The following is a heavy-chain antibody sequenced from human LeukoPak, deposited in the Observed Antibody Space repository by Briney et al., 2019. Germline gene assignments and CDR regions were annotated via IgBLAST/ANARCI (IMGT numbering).Heavy chain of an antibody. J-gene: IGHJ4*02. CDR1: GFTFSSYG. Sequence: GGSLRLSCAASGFTFSSYGMHWVRQAPGKGLEWVAFIRYDGSNKYYADSVKGRFTISRDNAKNSLYLQMNSLGAEDTAVYYCARESCSSTSCSYFDSWGQGTLVTVSS. CDR2: IRYDGSNK. CDR3: ARESCSSTSCSYFDS. D-gene: IGHD2-2*01. V-gene: IGHV3-30*02.